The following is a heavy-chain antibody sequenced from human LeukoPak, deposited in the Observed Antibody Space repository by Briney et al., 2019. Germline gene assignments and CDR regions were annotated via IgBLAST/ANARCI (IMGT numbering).Heavy chain of an antibody. J-gene: IGHJ4*02. V-gene: IGHV3-23*01. CDR3: AKKNSGPNPFDF. D-gene: IGHD1-14*01. Sequence: GGSLRLSFASYGFTFSSYAMSLVRHAPRKGLERVSGIDQRCRDTPYAHSVKGCFTVSRDNSKNMLYLQMNSLGVEDTAIYYCAKKNSGPNPFDFWGQGTLVTVSS. CDR1: GFTFSSYA. CDR2: IDQRCRDT.